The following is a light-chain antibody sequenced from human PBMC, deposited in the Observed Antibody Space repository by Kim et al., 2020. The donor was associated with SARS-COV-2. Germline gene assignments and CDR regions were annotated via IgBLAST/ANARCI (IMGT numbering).Light chain of an antibody. CDR1: QSVRSNY. V-gene: IGKV3-20*01. CDR2: GAS. Sequence: LSPVERATLSCRASQSVRSNYLAWFQQKPGQAPRLLINGASSSATGIPDRFSGSGSGTDFSLTISRLEPEDFAVYYCHQYGSSPYTFGQGTKLEI. CDR3: HQYGSSPYT. J-gene: IGKJ2*01.